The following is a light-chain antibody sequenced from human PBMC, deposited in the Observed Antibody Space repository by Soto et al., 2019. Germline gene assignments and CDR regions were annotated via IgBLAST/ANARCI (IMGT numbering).Light chain of an antibody. Sequence: EIVLTQSPATLSLSPGDRATLSCSASQSVSTYLAWYQQKPGQAPRLLIYDASNRATGIPARFNGSGSGTDFTLTISSLGPEDFAVYYCQQRYNWPPLTFGGGTKVEIK. CDR2: DAS. CDR3: QQRYNWPPLT. J-gene: IGKJ4*02. CDR1: QSVSTY. V-gene: IGKV3-11*01.